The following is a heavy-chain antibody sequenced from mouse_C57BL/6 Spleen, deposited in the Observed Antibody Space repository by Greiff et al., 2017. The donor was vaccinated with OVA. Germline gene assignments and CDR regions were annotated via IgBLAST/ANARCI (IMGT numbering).Heavy chain of an antibody. CDR2: IHPSDSDT. CDR1: GYTFTSYW. Sequence: QVQLKQPGAELVKPGASVKVSCKASGYTFTSYWMHWVKQRPGQGLEWIGRIHPSDSDTNYNQKFKGKATLTVDKSSSTAYMQLSSLTSEDSAVYYCAIEPNYGNYKAWFAYWGQGTLVTVSA. CDR3: AIEPNYGNYKAWFAY. D-gene: IGHD2-1*01. V-gene: IGHV1-74*01. J-gene: IGHJ3*01.